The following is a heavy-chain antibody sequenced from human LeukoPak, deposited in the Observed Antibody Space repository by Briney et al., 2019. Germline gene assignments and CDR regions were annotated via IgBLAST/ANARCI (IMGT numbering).Heavy chain of an antibody. CDR1: GGSISSYY. J-gene: IGHJ4*02. CDR2: IYTSGST. V-gene: IGHV4-4*07. D-gene: IGHD5-12*01. Sequence: PSETLSLTCTVSGGSISSYYWSWIRQPAGKGLEWIGRIYTSGSTNYNPSLKSRVTMSVDTSKNQFSLKLSSVTAADTAVYYCRQTPGYSGYDFAGFDYWGQGTLVTVSS. CDR3: RQTPGYSGYDFAGFDY.